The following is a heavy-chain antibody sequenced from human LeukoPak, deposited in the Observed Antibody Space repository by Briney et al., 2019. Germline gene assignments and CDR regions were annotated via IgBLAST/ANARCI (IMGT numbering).Heavy chain of an antibody. CDR2: ISYDGGDK. CDR3: VKEKGYRVPPWDY. V-gene: IGHV3-30*18. D-gene: IGHD5-12*01. Sequence: PGRSLRLSCAASGFTFRSYGMHWVRQTPGKGLEWVAFISYDGGDKYYADSVKGRFTISRDNSKNTLFLQMNSLRVEDTAKYFCVKEKGYRVPPWDYWGQGTLVTVSS. CDR1: GFTFRSYG. J-gene: IGHJ4*02.